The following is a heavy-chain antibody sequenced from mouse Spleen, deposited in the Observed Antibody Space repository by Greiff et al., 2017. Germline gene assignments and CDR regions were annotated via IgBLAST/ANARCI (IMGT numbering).Heavy chain of an antibody. CDR1: GFNIKDYY. D-gene: IGHD1-1*01. CDR3: NAGNYYGYLDY. V-gene: IGHV14-4*02. J-gene: IGHJ2*01. Sequence: VQLKQSGAELVRSGASVKLSCTASGFNIKDYYMHWVKQRPEQGLEWIGWIDPENGDTEYAPKFQGKATMTADTSSNTAYLQLSSLTSEDTAVYYCNAGNYYGYLDYWGQGTTLTVSS. CDR2: IDPENGDT.